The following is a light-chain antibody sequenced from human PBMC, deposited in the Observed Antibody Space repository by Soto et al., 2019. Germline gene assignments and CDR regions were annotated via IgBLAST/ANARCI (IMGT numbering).Light chain of an antibody. CDR1: QSVTRN. CDR2: GAS. CDR3: QQYNKWLFS. J-gene: IGKJ4*01. Sequence: EIVLTQSPATLSVSPGKIDTLSCSASQSVTRNLAWYQQKPGQTPRLLIYGASTRATGIPARFSGSGSETEFTLAISCLQSEDFAVYYCQQYNKWLFSFGGGTKVEIK. V-gene: IGKV3-15*01.